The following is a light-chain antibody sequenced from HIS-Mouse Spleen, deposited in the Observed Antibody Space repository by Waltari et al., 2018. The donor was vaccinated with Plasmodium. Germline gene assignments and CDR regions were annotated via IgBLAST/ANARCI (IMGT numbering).Light chain of an antibody. CDR2: RKN. V-gene: IGLV3-19*01. CDR1: SLRSYY. J-gene: IGLJ3*02. Sequence: SSELTQDPAVSVALGQTVRIPCQGDSLRSYYARWYQQKPGQAPVLVIYRKNKRTSGIPDRFSGSSSGNTASWTITGAQAEDEADYYCNSRDSSGNHQVFGGGTKLTVL. CDR3: NSRDSSGNHQV.